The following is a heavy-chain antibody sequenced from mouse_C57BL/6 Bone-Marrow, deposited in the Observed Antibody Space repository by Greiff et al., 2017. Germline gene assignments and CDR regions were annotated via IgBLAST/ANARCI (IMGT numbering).Heavy chain of an antibody. CDR1: GYTFTSYG. D-gene: IGHD1-1*01. CDR3: ATHYYYGSSYQFAY. V-gene: IGHV1-81*01. CDR2: IYPRSGNT. Sequence: QVQLQQSGAELVRPGASVKLSCKASGYTFTSYGISWVKQRPGQGLEWIGEIYPRSGNTYYTEKFKGKATLPADTSSSTAYMELRSLTSADSAVYVCATHYYYGSSYQFAYWGKGTLVTVSA. J-gene: IGHJ3*01.